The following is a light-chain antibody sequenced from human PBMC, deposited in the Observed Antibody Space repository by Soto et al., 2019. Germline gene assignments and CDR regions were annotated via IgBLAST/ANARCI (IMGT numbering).Light chain of an antibody. CDR2: QDS. J-gene: IGLJ2*01. CDR3: QAWDSSLQGVV. V-gene: IGLV3-1*01. Sequence: SYELTQPPSVSVSPEQTASITCSGDKLGDKYACWYQQKPGQSPVLVIYQDSKRPSGIPERFSGSNSGNTATLTISGTQAMDEADYYCQAWDSSLQGVVFGGGTKLTVL. CDR1: KLGDKY.